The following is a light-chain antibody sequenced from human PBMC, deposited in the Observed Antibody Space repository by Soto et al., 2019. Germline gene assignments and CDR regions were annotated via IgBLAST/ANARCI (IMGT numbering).Light chain of an antibody. CDR3: QQYNRWPPIT. CDR1: QSVSSN. J-gene: IGKJ5*01. CDR2: GAS. Sequence: VVTQSAATLSVSPWERFTLSCRASQSVSSNLAWYQQKPGQAPRLLLYGASTRATGIPARFSGGGSGTEFTLTISSLQSEDFAVYYCQQYNRWPPITFGQGTRLEIK. V-gene: IGKV3-15*01.